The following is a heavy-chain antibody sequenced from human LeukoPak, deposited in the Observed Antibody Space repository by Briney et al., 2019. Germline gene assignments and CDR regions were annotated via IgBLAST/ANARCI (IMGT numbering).Heavy chain of an antibody. V-gene: IGHV3-48*03. CDR2: ISSSGSTI. CDR1: GFTFSSYE. CDR3: ARGDDFSGDY. D-gene: IGHD3-16*01. J-gene: IGHJ4*02. Sequence: GGSLRLSCAASGFTFSSYEMNWVRQAPGKGLEWVSYISSSGSTIFHADSVKGRITISRDNAKNSLYLQMSSLRVEDTAVYYCARGDDFSGDYWGQGTLVTVSS.